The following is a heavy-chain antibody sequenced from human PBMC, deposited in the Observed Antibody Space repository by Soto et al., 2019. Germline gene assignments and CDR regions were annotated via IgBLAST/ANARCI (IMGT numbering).Heavy chain of an antibody. Sequence: SGPTLVNPTQTLTLTCTFSGFSLSTSGMCVSWIRQPPGKALEWLARIDWDDDKYYSTSLKTRLTISKDTSKNQVVLTMTNMDPVDTATYYCARTRSGWYPDAFDIWGQGTMVTVSS. D-gene: IGHD6-19*01. CDR3: ARTRSGWYPDAFDI. J-gene: IGHJ3*02. CDR1: GFSLSTSGMC. CDR2: IDWDDDK. V-gene: IGHV2-70*11.